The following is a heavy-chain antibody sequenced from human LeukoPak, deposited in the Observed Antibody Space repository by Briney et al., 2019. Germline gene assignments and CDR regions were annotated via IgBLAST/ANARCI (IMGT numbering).Heavy chain of an antibody. D-gene: IGHD1-26*01. CDR3: AKDTWPHSGSDYYFDY. J-gene: IGHJ4*02. V-gene: IGHV3-9*01. Sequence: GGSLRLSCAASGFTFDDYAMHWVRQAPGKGLEWVSGISWNSGSIGYADSAKGRFTISRDNAKDSLYLQMNSLRAEDTALYYCAKDTWPHSGSDYYFDYWGQGTLVTVSS. CDR1: GFTFDDYA. CDR2: ISWNSGSI.